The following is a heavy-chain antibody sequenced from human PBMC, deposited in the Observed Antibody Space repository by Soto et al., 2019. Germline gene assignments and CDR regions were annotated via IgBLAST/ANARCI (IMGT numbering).Heavy chain of an antibody. CDR2: INPSGGST. Sequence: QVQLVQSGAEVKKPGASVKVSCKASGYTFTSYYMHWVRQAPGQGLEWMGIINPSGGSTSYAQKFQGRVTMTRDTSTSTVYMELSSLRSEDTAVYYCARDSHYYDSSGYIDYWGQGALVTVSS. J-gene: IGHJ4*02. D-gene: IGHD3-22*01. CDR3: ARDSHYYDSSGYIDY. CDR1: GYTFTSYY. V-gene: IGHV1-46*01.